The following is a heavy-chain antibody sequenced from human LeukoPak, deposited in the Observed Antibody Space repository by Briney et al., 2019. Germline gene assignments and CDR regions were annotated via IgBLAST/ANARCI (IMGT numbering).Heavy chain of an antibody. V-gene: IGHV3-11*04. J-gene: IGHJ3*02. Sequence: PGGSLRLSCVGSGFMFSDYYMSWIRQAPGKGLEWVPYISNDSVDKYYVDSVRGRFTISRDNAKKSMYLQMSGLRVEDTAVYYCARRDWVSGAVRAFDIWGQGTMVTVSS. D-gene: IGHD3-3*01. CDR1: GFMFSDYY. CDR3: ARRDWVSGAVRAFDI. CDR2: ISNDSVDK.